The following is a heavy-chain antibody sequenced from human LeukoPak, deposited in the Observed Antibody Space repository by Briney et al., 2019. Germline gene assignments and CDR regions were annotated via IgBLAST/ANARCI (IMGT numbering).Heavy chain of an antibody. J-gene: IGHJ4*02. V-gene: IGHV3-49*04. CDR1: GFTFGDYA. CDR3: TPSITGTTFKFDY. Sequence: GGSLRLSCTVSGFTFGDYAMSWVRQAPGKGLEWVGFIRSKVSGGTTEYAASVKDRFTISRDDSKSIAYLQMNGLETEDTAVYYCTPSITGTTFKFDYWGQGTLVTVSS. CDR2: IRSKVSGGTT. D-gene: IGHD1-7*01.